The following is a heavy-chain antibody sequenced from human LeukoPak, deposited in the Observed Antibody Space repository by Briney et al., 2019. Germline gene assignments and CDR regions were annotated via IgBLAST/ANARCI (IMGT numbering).Heavy chain of an antibody. V-gene: IGHV4-59*01. CDR1: GGSISSYY. J-gene: IGHJ6*02. Sequence: SETLSLTCTVSGGSISSYYWSWIRQPPGKGLEWIGYIYYSGSTNYNPSLKSRVTISVDTSKNQFSLKLSSVTAADTAVYYCARAQGIAAAGLYYYYYVMDVWGQGTTVTVSS. D-gene: IGHD6-13*01. CDR2: IYYSGST. CDR3: ARAQGIAAAGLYYYYYVMDV.